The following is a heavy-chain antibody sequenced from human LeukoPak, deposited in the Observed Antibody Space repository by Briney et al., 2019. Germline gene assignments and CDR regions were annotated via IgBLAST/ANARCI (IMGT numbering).Heavy chain of an antibody. CDR1: GGSISSGVYC. J-gene: IGHJ3*02. Sequence: SQTLSLTCTVSGGSISSGVYCWSWIRQRPGEGLQWIGYICSSGSAYYNPSLKSRVTMSIDTSNNQFSLKLSSVTAADTAVYYCARIPYCAGGSCYFAGAFDIWGQGTMVTVSS. CDR2: ICSSGSA. D-gene: IGHD2-15*01. CDR3: ARIPYCAGGSCYFAGAFDI. V-gene: IGHV4-30-4*08.